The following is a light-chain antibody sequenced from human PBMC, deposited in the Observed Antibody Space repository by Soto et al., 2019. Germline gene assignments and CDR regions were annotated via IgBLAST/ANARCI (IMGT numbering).Light chain of an antibody. Sequence: DIQMTQSPSTLSGSVGDRVTITCRASQTISSWLAWYQQKPGKAPKLLIYKASTLKSGVPSRFSGSGSGTEFTLTNSSLQSDDFATYYCQHYNSYSEAFGQGTKVDIK. CDR3: QHYNSYSEA. V-gene: IGKV1-5*03. CDR1: QTISSW. CDR2: KAS. J-gene: IGKJ1*01.